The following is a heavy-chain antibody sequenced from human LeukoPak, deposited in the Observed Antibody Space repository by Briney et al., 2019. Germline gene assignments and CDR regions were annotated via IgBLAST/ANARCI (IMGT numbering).Heavy chain of an antibody. V-gene: IGHV5-51*01. CDR2: IYPGDSDT. CDR1: AYSFTNYW. Sequence: GESLKISCNGSAYSFTNYWIGWVRQMPGKGLEWMGTIYPGDSDTRYSPSFQGQVTLSADKSISTAYLQRGSLKASDTAMYYCARSPQLADYYYYMDVWGKGTTVTVSS. J-gene: IGHJ6*03. CDR3: ARSPQLADYYYYMDV. D-gene: IGHD6-13*01.